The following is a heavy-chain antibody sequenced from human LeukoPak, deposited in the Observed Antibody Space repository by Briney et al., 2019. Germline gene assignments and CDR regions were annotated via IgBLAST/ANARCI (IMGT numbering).Heavy chain of an antibody. CDR1: GGSFSGYY. Sequence: SETLSLTCAVYGGSFSGYYWSWIRQPPGKGLEWIGEINHSGSTNYNPSLKSRVTISVDTSKNQFSLKLSSVTAADTAVYYCARLKYCSSTSCYRELTFDYWGQGTLVTVSS. CDR3: ARLKYCSSTSCYRELTFDY. J-gene: IGHJ4*02. V-gene: IGHV4-34*01. CDR2: INHSGST. D-gene: IGHD2-2*01.